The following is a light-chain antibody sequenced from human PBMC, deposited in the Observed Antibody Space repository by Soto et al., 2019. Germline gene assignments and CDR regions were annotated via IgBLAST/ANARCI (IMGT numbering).Light chain of an antibody. V-gene: IGKV1-5*03. CDR3: QQYNNYSWT. CDR1: QSIDNW. CDR2: KAS. Sequence: DIQMTQSPSTLSASVGDRVAITCRASQSIDNWLAWYQHRPGKAPKLLIYKASSLESGVPSRFSGSGSGTEFTLTISSLQPDDFATYYCQQYNNYSWTFGQGTRVEIK. J-gene: IGKJ1*01.